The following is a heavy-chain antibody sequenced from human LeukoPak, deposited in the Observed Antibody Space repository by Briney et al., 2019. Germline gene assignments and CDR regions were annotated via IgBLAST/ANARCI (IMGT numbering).Heavy chain of an antibody. D-gene: IGHD3-3*01. CDR3: TRDFDFSSAI. J-gene: IGHJ4*02. CDR1: GFTFSSYA. V-gene: IGHV3-23*01. Sequence: GGSLRLSCAASGFTFSSYAMSWVRQAPGKGLEWFSAISGSDGSTYYADSVKGRFTTSRDNAKNTLFLQMNSLRAEDTAVYYCTRDFDFSSAIWGQGTLVTVSS. CDR2: ISGSDGST.